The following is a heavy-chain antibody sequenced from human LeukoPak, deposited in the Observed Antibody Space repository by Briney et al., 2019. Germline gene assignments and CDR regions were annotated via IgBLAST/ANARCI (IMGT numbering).Heavy chain of an antibody. CDR3: AARPPIIVGGPFDY. CDR2: IGGRGDST. CDR1: GLTFSRCA. D-gene: IGHD2/OR15-2a*01. J-gene: IGHJ4*02. V-gene: IGHV3-23*01. Sequence: PGGSLRLSCAASGLTFSRCAMCWVRLAPGKGREWVSTIGGRGDSTYYAGSVKGRFTISRDHSKNTLYLQMNSLRAEDKAVYYCAARPPIIVGGPFDYWGQGILVTVSS.